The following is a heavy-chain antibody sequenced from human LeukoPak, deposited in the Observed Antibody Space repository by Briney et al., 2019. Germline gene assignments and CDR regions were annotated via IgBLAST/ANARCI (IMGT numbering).Heavy chain of an antibody. D-gene: IGHD2-2*01. CDR1: GFTFSSYA. CDR2: ISYDGSNK. CDR3: VRSSTSPF. V-gene: IGHV3-30-3*01. Sequence: PGGSLRLSCAASGFTFSSYAMHWVRQAPGKGLEWVAVISYDGSNKYYADSVKGRFTISRDNSKNTLYLQMNSLRAEDTAVYYCVRSSTSPFWGQGTMVTVSS. J-gene: IGHJ3*01.